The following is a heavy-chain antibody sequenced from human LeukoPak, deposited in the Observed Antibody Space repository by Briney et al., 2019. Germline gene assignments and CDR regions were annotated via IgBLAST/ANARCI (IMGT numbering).Heavy chain of an antibody. D-gene: IGHD5-24*01. Sequence: PSETLSLTCSVSGGSVRSRDFYWVWLRQPPGKGPEWIGSFYYSGSTYYNPSLKSRLSISLDTSKNQFSLMLTSVTAADTAVYYCARDRLQLQSWGQGTLVTVSS. CDR3: ARDRLQLQS. V-gene: IGHV4-39*07. CDR1: GGSVRSRDFY. CDR2: FYYSGST. J-gene: IGHJ5*02.